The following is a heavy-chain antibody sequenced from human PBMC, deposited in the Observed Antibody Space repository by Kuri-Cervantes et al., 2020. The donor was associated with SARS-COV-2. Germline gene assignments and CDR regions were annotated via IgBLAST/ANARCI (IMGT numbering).Heavy chain of an antibody. D-gene: IGHD2-15*01. V-gene: IGHV3-43*01. Sequence: GGSLRLSCAASGFTFDDYTMHWVRQAPGKGLEWVSLISWDGGSTYYADSVKGRFTISRDNSKNTLYLQMNSLRAEDTAVYYCARDYMVVVAATPYYYGMDVWGQGTMVTVSS. CDR3: ARDYMVVVAATPYYYGMDV. CDR2: ISWDGGST. J-gene: IGHJ6*02. CDR1: GFTFDDYT.